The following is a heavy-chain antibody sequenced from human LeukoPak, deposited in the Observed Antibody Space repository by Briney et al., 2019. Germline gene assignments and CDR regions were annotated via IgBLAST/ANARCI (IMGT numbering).Heavy chain of an antibody. CDR3: ARGSGSYFRAPLNY. D-gene: IGHD1-26*01. CDR2: IYYSGST. Sequence: SETLSLTCTVSGGSISSYYWSWIRQSPGKGLEWVGYIYYSGSTNYNPSLKSRVTMSVDTSKNQFSLKLSSVTAADTAVYYCARGSGSYFRAPLNYWGRGTLITVSS. J-gene: IGHJ4*02. CDR1: GGSISSYY. V-gene: IGHV4-59*12.